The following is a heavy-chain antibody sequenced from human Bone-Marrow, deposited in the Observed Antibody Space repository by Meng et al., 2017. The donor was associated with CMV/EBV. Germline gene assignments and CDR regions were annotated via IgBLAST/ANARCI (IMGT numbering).Heavy chain of an antibody. CDR3: ARGTSMDA. V-gene: IGHV4-4*02. CDR1: GASISSVNW. J-gene: IGHJ6*02. Sequence: RSLTCAVSGASISSVNWWSWVRQPPGKGLEWIGEIFHSESTNYSPSLKTRVTISVDKSKNQFSLKLSFVTAADTAVYYCARGTSMDAWGQGTMVTVSS. CDR2: IFHSEST.